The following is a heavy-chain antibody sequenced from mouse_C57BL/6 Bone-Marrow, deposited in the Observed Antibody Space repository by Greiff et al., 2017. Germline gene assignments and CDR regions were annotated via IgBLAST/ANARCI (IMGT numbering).Heavy chain of an antibody. CDR1: GFTFSDYY. D-gene: IGHD2-3*01. Sequence: EVQRVESEGGLVQPGSSMKLSCTASGFTFSDYYMAWVRQVPEKGLEWVANINYDGSSTYYLDSLKSRFIISRDNAKNILYLQMSSLKSEDTATYYCARAGYLYYFDYWGQGTTLTVSS. V-gene: IGHV5-16*01. CDR3: ARAGYLYYFDY. J-gene: IGHJ2*01. CDR2: INYDGSST.